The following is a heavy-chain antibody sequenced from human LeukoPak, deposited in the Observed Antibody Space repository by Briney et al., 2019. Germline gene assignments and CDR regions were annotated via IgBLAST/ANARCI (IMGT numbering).Heavy chain of an antibody. D-gene: IGHD1-26*01. CDR1: GGSISSYY. V-gene: IGHV4-59*01. J-gene: IGHJ3*02. CDR2: IYYSRST. Sequence: PSETLSLTCTVSGGSISSYYWSWIRQPPGKGLEWIGYIYYSRSTNYNPSLKSRVTISVDTSKNQFSLKLRSVTAADTAVYYCARDPGLLGATVSDAFDIWGQGTMVTVSS. CDR3: ARDPGLLGATVSDAFDI.